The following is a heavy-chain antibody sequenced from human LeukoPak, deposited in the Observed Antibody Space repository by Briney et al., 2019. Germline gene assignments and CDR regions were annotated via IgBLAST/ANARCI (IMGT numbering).Heavy chain of an antibody. CDR3: ARDKIVGATNFDY. V-gene: IGHV3-74*03. CDR2: INIDGTST. CDR1: GFTFSSYY. D-gene: IGHD1-26*01. J-gene: IGHJ4*02. Sequence: GGSLRLSCAASGFTFSSYYMHWVRQVPGKGLVCVSRINIDGTSTTYADSVKGRFTISRDNAKNSLYLQMNSLRAEDTAVYYCARDKIVGATNFDYWGQGTLVTVSS.